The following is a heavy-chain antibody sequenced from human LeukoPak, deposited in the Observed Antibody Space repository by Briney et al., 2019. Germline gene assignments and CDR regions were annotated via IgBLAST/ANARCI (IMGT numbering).Heavy chain of an antibody. J-gene: IGHJ4*02. CDR3: AKDLDWGIAAAGFFDY. Sequence: GGSLRLSCAASGFTFSSYAMSWVRQAPGKGLEWVSAISGSGGSTYYADSVKGRFTISRDNSKNTLYLQMNSLRAEDTAVYYCAKDLDWGIAAAGFFDYWGQGTLVTVSS. CDR1: GFTFSSYA. D-gene: IGHD6-13*01. CDR2: ISGSGGST. V-gene: IGHV3-23*01.